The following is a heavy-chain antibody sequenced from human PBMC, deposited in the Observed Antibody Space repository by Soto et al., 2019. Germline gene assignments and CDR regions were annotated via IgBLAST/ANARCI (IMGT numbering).Heavy chain of an antibody. Sequence: RLSCAASGFTFSTYAMSWVRQAPGKGLEWVSTISSSGGNTYYTDSVKGRFTISRDNSKNTLYLQMNSLRAEDTAIYYCAKRPTSTGFGDPFDIWGQGTMVTVSS. V-gene: IGHV3-23*01. D-gene: IGHD3-10*01. CDR3: AKRPTSTGFGDPFDI. CDR1: GFTFSTYA. CDR2: ISSSGGNT. J-gene: IGHJ3*02.